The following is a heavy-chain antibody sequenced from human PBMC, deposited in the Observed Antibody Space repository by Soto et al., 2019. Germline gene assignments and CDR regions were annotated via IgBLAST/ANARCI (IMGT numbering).Heavy chain of an antibody. CDR2: IYSSGYT. CDR1: GDSISGYY. J-gene: IGHJ4*02. Sequence: SETLSLTCTVSGDSISGYYWSWIRQPPGKGLEWIGYIYSSGYTNYNPSLKNRGTISVDTPKKQFFLNLRSVTAADTAVYYCARGGGYNFGIDYWGRGILVTVPQ. V-gene: IGHV4-59*01. D-gene: IGHD5-12*01. CDR3: ARGGGYNFGIDY.